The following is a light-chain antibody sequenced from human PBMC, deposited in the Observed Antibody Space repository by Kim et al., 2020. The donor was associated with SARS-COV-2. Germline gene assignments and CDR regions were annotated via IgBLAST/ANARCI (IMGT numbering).Light chain of an antibody. CDR3: QQFGRSSGT. J-gene: IGKJ1*01. V-gene: IGKV3-20*01. CDR1: QSVSSTY. CDR2: GAS. Sequence: DIVLTQSPGTLSLSPGETATLSCRASQSVSSTYLAWYQQKPGQAPRLLIYGASSRATGIPDRFSGSGSGTDLTLTIFRLEPEDFAVYYCQQFGRSSGTFGQGTKVEIK.